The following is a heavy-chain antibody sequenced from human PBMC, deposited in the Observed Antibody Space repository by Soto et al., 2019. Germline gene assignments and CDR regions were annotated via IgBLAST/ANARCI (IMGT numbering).Heavy chain of an antibody. CDR2: IYHSGST. CDR3: ARDVHSSSPWRDYSYYYGMDV. CDR1: GYSISSGYY. J-gene: IGHJ6*02. D-gene: IGHD6-6*01. Sequence: TLSLNCAISGYSISSGYYSGWIRQPPGKGLEWIGSIYHSGSTYYNPSLKSRVTISVDTSKNQFSLKLSSVTAADTAVYYCARDVHSSSPWRDYSYYYGMDVWGQGTTVTVSS. V-gene: IGHV4-38-2*02.